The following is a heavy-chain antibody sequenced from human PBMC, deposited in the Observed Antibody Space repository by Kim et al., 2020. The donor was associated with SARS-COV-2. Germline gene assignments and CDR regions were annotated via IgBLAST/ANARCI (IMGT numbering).Heavy chain of an antibody. Sequence: SETLSLTCTVSGGSISSGGYYWSWIRQHPGKGLEWIGYIYYSGSTYYNPSLKSRVTISVDTSKNQFSLKLSSVTAADTAVYYCARVAYYDYVWGSYRPEYFDYWGQGTLVTVSS. CDR1: GGSISSGGYY. CDR2: IYYSGST. J-gene: IGHJ4*02. D-gene: IGHD3-16*02. CDR3: ARVAYYDYVWGSYRPEYFDY. V-gene: IGHV4-31*03.